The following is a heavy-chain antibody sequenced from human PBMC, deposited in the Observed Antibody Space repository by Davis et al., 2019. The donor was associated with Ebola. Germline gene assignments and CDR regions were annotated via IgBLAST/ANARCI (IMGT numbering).Heavy chain of an antibody. CDR3: ARDATTVTTNWFDP. CDR2: INVYNGHT. J-gene: IGHJ5*02. CDR1: GYTFSGYA. V-gene: IGHV1-18*01. Sequence: AASVTVSCKTSGYTFSGYAIGWVRQAPGQGLEWIGRINVYNGHTNYAQNFQGRVTVSTDTSTSIAYMELRSLRSDDTALYYCARDATTVTTNWFDPWGQGTLVTVSS. D-gene: IGHD4-17*01.